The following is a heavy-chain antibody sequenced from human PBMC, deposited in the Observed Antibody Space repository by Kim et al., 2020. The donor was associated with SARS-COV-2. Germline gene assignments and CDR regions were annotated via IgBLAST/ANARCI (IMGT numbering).Heavy chain of an antibody. J-gene: IGHJ3*02. CDR1: GFTFSSYG. D-gene: IGHD3-3*01. Sequence: GGSLRLSCAASGFTFSSYGMHWVRQAPGKGLEWVAVISYDGSNKYYADSVKGRFTISRDNSKNTLYLQMNSLRAEDTAVYYCAKEMFWSGYYTNDAFDIWGQGTMVTVSS. CDR3: AKEMFWSGYYTNDAFDI. CDR2: ISYDGSNK. V-gene: IGHV3-30*18.